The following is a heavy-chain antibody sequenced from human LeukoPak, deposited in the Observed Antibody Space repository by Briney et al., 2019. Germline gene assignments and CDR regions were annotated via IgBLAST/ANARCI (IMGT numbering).Heavy chain of an antibody. Sequence: NASETLSLTCTVSGGSISGSSYYWGWIRQPPGKGLEWIGSIYYSGSTYYNPSLKSRVTISVDTSKNQFSLKLNSVTATDTAVYYCATGSGWYPLGYWGQGTLVTVSS. V-gene: IGHV4-39*01. CDR3: ATGSGWYPLGY. J-gene: IGHJ4*02. CDR2: IYYSGST. D-gene: IGHD6-19*01. CDR1: GGSISGSSYY.